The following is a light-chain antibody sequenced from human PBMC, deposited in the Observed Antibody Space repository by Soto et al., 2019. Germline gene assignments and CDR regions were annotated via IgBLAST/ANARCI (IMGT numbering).Light chain of an antibody. V-gene: IGKV3-11*01. J-gene: IGKJ5*01. CDR3: QQRSNWPIT. CDR1: QSVSSY. CDR2: DAS. Sequence: EIVLTHSPATLSLSPGEIATLSCRASQSVSSYLAWYQQKPGQAPRLLIYDASSRPTDIPARFSGSGSGTDFTLTISSLEPEDFALYYCQQRSNWPITLGQGTRLEIK.